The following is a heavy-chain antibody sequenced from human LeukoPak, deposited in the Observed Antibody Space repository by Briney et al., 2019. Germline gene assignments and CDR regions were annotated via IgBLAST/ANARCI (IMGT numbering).Heavy chain of an antibody. CDR2: INSDGSST. J-gene: IGHJ6*02. CDR1: GFTFSSYW. Sequence: GGSLRLSCAASGFTFSSYWMPWVRQAPGKGLVWVSRINSDGSSTSYADSVKGRFTISRDNAKNTLYLQMNSLRAEDTAVYYCARDYPHPYCSSTSCYYYYGMDVWGQGTTVTVSS. CDR3: ARDYPHPYCSSTSCYYYYGMDV. D-gene: IGHD2-2*01. V-gene: IGHV3-74*01.